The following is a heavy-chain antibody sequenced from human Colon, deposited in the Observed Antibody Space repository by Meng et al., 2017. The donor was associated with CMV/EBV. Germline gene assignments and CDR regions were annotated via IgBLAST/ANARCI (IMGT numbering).Heavy chain of an antibody. D-gene: IGHD1-26*01. V-gene: IGHV3-30-3*01. CDR2: ISYDGSNK. J-gene: IGHJ4*02. CDR3: ARGLESGTQRGFFDC. CDR1: GLTFSSFA. Sequence: GESLKISCAVSGLTFSSFAMHWIRQAPGKGLEWVAVISYDGSNKNYADSVKGRFTISRDNSKNTLYLQMNSLRAEDTAVYYCARGLESGTQRGFFDCWGQGTLVTVSS.